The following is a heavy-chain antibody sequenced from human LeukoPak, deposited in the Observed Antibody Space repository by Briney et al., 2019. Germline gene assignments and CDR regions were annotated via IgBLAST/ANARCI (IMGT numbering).Heavy chain of an antibody. V-gene: IGHV4-38-2*02. CDR1: GCSISSGYY. CDR2: IYHSGST. CDR3: ARDRAVLQDYYQFDP. D-gene: IGHD1-26*01. Sequence: SETLSLTCTVSGCSISSGYYWGWIRQPPGKGLEWIGSIYHSGSTYYNPSLKSRVTISVDTSKNQFSLKMRSVTAADTAVYYCARDRAVLQDYYQFDPWGQGTLVTVSS. J-gene: IGHJ5*02.